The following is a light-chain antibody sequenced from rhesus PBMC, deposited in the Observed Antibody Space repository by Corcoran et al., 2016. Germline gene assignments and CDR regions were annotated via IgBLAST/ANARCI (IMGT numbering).Light chain of an antibody. Sequence: DIQMTQSPSSLSASVGDTVTITCRASQGISSWLAWYQPKPGKAPKLLFYKASSLQSGVPSRFSGSGSGTDFTLTISSLQSEDFATYYCQQYGIRPWTFGQGTKVEIK. CDR3: QQYGIRPWT. V-gene: IGKV1-22*01. J-gene: IGKJ1*01. CDR2: KAS. CDR1: QGISSW.